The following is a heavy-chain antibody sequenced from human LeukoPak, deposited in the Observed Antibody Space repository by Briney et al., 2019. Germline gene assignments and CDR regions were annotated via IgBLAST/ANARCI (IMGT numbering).Heavy chain of an antibody. D-gene: IGHD5-18*01. CDR1: GGSFSDYY. Sequence: AETLCLTCAVYGGSFSDYYWSWIRQPPGKGLEWIGEIDHSGDTNYNPSLKSRVTISVDTSKNQFSLKLSSVAAADTAMYYCARGGYTYGYGYWGQGNVVTVSS. V-gene: IGHV4-34*01. CDR2: IDHSGDT. J-gene: IGHJ4*02. CDR3: ARGGYTYGYGY.